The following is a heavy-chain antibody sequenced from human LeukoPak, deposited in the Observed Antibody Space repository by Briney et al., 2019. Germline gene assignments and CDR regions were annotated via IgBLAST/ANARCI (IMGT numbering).Heavy chain of an antibody. CDR2: ISWNSGSI. Sequence: PGGSLRLSCAASGFTFDDYAMHWVRQAPGKGLEWVSGISWNSGSIGYADSVKGRFTISRDNAKNSLYLQMNSLRAEDTALYYCAKEKSTTVTDEGYFQHWGQGTLVTVSS. V-gene: IGHV3-9*01. J-gene: IGHJ1*01. D-gene: IGHD4-17*01. CDR1: GFTFDDYA. CDR3: AKEKSTTVTDEGYFQH.